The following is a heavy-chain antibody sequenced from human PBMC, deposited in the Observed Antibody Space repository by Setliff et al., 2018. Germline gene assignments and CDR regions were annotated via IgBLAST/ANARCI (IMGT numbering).Heavy chain of an antibody. D-gene: IGHD4-4*01. V-gene: IGHV3-15*01. Sequence: PGGSLILSCSVSGITFKNAWMTWVRQAPGKGPQWVGRIKSSIEGATSDYGAPARGRFTISRDDSKNMIHLQMNNLKIEDTGFYFCATGPRDSRNYLNWLGSWGPGTLVTVSS. J-gene: IGHJ1*01. CDR3: ATGPRDSRNYLNWLGS. CDR1: GITFKNAW. CDR2: IKSSIEGATS.